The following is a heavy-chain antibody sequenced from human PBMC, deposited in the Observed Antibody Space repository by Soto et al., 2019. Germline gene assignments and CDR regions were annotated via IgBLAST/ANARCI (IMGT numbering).Heavy chain of an antibody. Sequence: SETLSLTCTVSGDSIFGYFWSWIRQSPGKGLEWIGYAQYSGTSNYNPSLKSRVSISIDAPKRRVSLKLRSVTAADTAVYYCARADRKFLDPWGQGTMVTVYS. J-gene: IGHJ5*02. CDR3: ARADRKFLDP. V-gene: IGHV4-59*01. CDR1: GDSIFGYF. CDR2: AQYSGTS.